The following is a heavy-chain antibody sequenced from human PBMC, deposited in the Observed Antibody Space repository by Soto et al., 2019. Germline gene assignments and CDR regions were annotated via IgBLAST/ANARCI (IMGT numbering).Heavy chain of an antibody. Sequence: ASVKGSCKACGYTFTGYYMHWVRQAPGQGLEWMGWINPNSGGTNYAQKFEGWVTMTRDTSISTAYMERSRLRSDDRAEYYCGRGGGSHGLRYFEWFSNLAHRMDVRGQGTTVRASS. CDR3: GRGGGSHGLRYFEWFSNLAHRMDV. CDR1: GYTFTGYY. J-gene: IGHJ6*02. CDR2: INPNSGGT. V-gene: IGHV1-2*04. D-gene: IGHD3-9*01.